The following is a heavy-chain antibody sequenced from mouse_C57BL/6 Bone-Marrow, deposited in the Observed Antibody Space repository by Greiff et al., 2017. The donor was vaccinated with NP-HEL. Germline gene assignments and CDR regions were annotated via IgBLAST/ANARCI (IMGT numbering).Heavy chain of an antibody. V-gene: IGHV1-9*01. J-gene: IGHJ3*01. CDR3: ARRGQLRLRFAY. Sequence: QVQLKESGAELMKPGASVKLSCKATGYTFTGYWIEWVKQRPGHGLEWIGEILPGSGSTNYNEKFKGKATFTADTSSNTAYMQLSSLTTGDSAIYYCARRGQLRLRFAYWGQGTLVTVSA. CDR2: ILPGSGST. D-gene: IGHD3-2*02. CDR1: GYTFTGYW.